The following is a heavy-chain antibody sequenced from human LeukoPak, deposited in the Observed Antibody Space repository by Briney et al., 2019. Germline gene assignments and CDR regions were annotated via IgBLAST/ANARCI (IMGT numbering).Heavy chain of an antibody. Sequence: SQTLSLTCTVSGGSISSGDYYWSWIRQPPGKGLEWIGYIYYSGNTYYNPSLRSRVTISVDTSKNQFPLKLTSVTAADTAVYYCARTTYFCSSTICYPNWFDPWGQGSLVTVSS. CDR2: IYYSGNT. CDR1: GGSISSGDYY. V-gene: IGHV4-30-4*01. CDR3: ARTTYFCSSTICYPNWFDP. D-gene: IGHD2-2*01. J-gene: IGHJ5*02.